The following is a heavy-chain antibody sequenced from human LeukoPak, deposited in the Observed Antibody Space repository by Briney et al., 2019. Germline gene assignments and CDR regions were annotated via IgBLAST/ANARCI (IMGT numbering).Heavy chain of an antibody. V-gene: IGHV1-69*05. Sequence: ASVKVSCKASGGTFSSYAISWVRQAPGQGLEWMGGIIPIFGTANYAQKLQGRVTMTTDTSTSAAYMELRSLRSDDTAVYYCARDIPPSYYYYGMDVWGQGTTVTVSS. CDR1: GGTFSSYA. CDR3: ARDIPPSYYYYGMDV. J-gene: IGHJ6*02. CDR2: IIPIFGTA.